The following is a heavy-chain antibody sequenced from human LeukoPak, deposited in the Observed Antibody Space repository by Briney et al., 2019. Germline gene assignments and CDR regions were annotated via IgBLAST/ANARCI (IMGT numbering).Heavy chain of an antibody. CDR3: ASYPRYSSTPPFDY. V-gene: IGHV1-2*02. D-gene: IGHD2-2*01. CDR1: GYTFTGYY. Sequence: ASVKVSCKASGYTFTGYYMHWVRQAPGQGLEWVGWINPNTGETNSAQKFQGRVTMTRDTTINTAYMELTRLTSDDTGVYYCASYPRYSSTPPFDYWGQGTLVTVSS. CDR2: INPNTGET. J-gene: IGHJ4*02.